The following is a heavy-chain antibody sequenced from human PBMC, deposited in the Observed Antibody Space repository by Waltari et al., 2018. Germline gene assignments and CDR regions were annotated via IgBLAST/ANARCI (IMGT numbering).Heavy chain of an antibody. CDR3: AIWATREQLTSFYYYYMDV. CDR2: MNPNSGNT. Sequence: QVQLVQSGAEVKKPGAAVKVSCKASGYPFTSYDITWGRQATGQGLEWLGWMNPNSGNTGSAQKFQGRVNMTRNTSISTAYMELSSLRSEDTAVYYCAIWATREQLTSFYYYYMDVWGKGTTVTVSS. CDR1: GYPFTSYD. V-gene: IGHV1-8*01. D-gene: IGHD6-6*01. J-gene: IGHJ6*03.